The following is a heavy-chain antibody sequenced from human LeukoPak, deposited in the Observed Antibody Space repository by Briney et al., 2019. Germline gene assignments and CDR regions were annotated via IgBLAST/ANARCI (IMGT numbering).Heavy chain of an antibody. CDR2: IIPLFGTA. V-gene: IGHV1-69*06. Sequence: SVKVSCKASGDTFSSFAVSWVRQAPGQGLEWMGRIIPLFGTADYAQRYQGRVTISADNSLNTAYLELSGLTSEDTAVYYCASPYDYGDHYLDALHIWGQGTIVTVSS. CDR1: GDTFSSFA. J-gene: IGHJ3*02. CDR3: ASPYDYGDHYLDALHI. D-gene: IGHD4-17*01.